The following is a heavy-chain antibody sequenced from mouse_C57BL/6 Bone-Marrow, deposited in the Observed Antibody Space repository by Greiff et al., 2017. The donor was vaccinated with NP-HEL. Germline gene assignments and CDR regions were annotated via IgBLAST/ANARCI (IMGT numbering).Heavy chain of an antibody. V-gene: IGHV7-1*01. CDR1: GFTFSDFY. D-gene: IGHD6-1*01. J-gene: IGHJ1*03. Sequence: EVMLVESGGGLVQSGRSLRLSCATSGFTFSDFYMEWVRQAPGKGLEWIAASRNKANDYTTEYSASVKGRFIVSRDTSQSILYLQMNALRAEDTAIYYCARDRSPEGYFDVWGTGTTVTVSS. CDR2: SRNKANDYTT. CDR3: ARDRSPEGYFDV.